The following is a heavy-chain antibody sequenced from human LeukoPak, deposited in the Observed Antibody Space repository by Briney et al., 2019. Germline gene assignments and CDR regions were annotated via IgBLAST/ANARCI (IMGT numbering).Heavy chain of an antibody. V-gene: IGHV1-46*01. CDR1: GYTFTSYY. Sequence: ASVTVSCKASGYTFTSYYIHWVRQAPGQGPEWMGIINPSGGSTSYAQKFQGRVTLTRDTSTSTVYMHLSSLRFEDTAVYYCARGDCTTTSCYYTDYWGQGTLVTVSS. D-gene: IGHD2-2*01. CDR2: INPSGGST. J-gene: IGHJ4*02. CDR3: ARGDCTTTSCYYTDY.